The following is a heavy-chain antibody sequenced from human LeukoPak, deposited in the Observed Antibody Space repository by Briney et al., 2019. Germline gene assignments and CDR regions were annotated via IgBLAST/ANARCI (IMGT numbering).Heavy chain of an antibody. D-gene: IGHD3-10*01. J-gene: IGHJ2*01. V-gene: IGHV3-53*01. CDR1: GFTVSSNY. CDR2: IYSNGNT. CDR3: ARELRGTHWYFDV. Sequence: GRSLRLSCAASGFTVSSNYVSWVRQAPGKGLEWVSVIYSNGNTFYTGSVKGRFTISRDNSQNTLYLQMNSLRAEDTAVYYCARELRGTHWYFDVWGRGTLVTVSS.